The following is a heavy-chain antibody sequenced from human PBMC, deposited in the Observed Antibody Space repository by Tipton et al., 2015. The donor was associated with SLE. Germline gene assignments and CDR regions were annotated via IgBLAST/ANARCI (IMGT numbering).Heavy chain of an antibody. V-gene: IGHV4-39*01. J-gene: IGHJ4*02. D-gene: IGHD1-1*01. CDR2: IYYSGNT. Sequence: TLSLTCTVSGGSISSSSYYWGWIRQPPGKGLEWIGSIYYSGNTYYNSPLKSRVTISVDTSENQFSLKLSSVTAADTAVYYCARHRPPTWDSTNWSPIDYWGQGTLVTVSS. CDR1: GGSISSSSYY. CDR3: ARHRPPTWDSTNWSPIDY.